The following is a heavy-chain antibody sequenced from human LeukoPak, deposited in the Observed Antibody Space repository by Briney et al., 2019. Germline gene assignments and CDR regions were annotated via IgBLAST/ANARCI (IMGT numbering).Heavy chain of an antibody. Sequence: GGSLRLSCAASGFTFSSYWMSWVRQAPGKGLEWVANIKQDGSEKYYVDSVKGRFTISRDNAKNSLYLQMNSLRAEDTAVYYCARGGNSILYYHYGMDVWGQGTTVTVSS. CDR1: GFTFSSYW. D-gene: IGHD2-21*01. J-gene: IGHJ6*02. CDR2: IKQDGSEK. CDR3: ARGGNSILYYHYGMDV. V-gene: IGHV3-7*01.